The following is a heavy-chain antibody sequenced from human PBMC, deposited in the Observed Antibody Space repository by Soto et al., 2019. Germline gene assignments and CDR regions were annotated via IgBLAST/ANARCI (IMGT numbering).Heavy chain of an antibody. Sequence: AAVKVCCKACGYTFTSYGISWVRQAPGQGLEWMGWISAYNGNTNYAQKLQGRVTMTTDTSTSTDYMELRSLRSDETDVYYCVWSKNVNNAFDIRGQGTTVTVS. CDR1: GYTFTSYG. CDR3: VWSKNVNNAFDI. CDR2: ISAYNGNT. D-gene: IGHD1-1*01. V-gene: IGHV1-18*04. J-gene: IGHJ3*02.